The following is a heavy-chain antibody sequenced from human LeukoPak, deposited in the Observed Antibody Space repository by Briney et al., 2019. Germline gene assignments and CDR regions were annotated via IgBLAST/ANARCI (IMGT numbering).Heavy chain of an antibody. D-gene: IGHD4-23*01. Sequence: SETLSLTCTVSGDSFSSVTDYWAWIRQPPGKGLEWIGYIYHSGSTDYNPSIKSRVTISVDTSKSQFSLKLTSVTAADTAVYYCATLTTVVTAYYFDYWGQGTLVTVSS. J-gene: IGHJ4*02. CDR1: GDSFSSVTDY. V-gene: IGHV4-61*01. CDR3: ATLTTVVTAYYFDY. CDR2: IYHSGST.